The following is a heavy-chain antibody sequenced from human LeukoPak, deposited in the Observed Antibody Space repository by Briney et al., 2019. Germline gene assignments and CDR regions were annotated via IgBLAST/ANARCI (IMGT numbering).Heavy chain of an antibody. J-gene: IGHJ4*02. V-gene: IGHV1-2*02. CDR1: GYTFTGYY. D-gene: IGHD3-16*01. CDR3: ATIPWGSYNFDY. Sequence: GASVKVSCKASGYTFTGYYMHWVRQAPGQGLEWMGWINPNSGGTNYAQKFQGRVTMTRDTSISTAYMELSGLRSDDTAVYYCATIPWGSYNFDYWGQGTLVTVSS. CDR2: INPNSGGT.